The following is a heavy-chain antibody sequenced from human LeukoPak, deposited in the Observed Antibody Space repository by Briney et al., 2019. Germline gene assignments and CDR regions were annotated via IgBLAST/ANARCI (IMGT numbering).Heavy chain of an antibody. V-gene: IGHV3-21*05. D-gene: IGHD6-19*01. CDR1: GFTFSSYS. Sequence: KSGGSLRLSCAASGFTFSSYSMNWVRQAPGKGLEWVSYISSSSSYIYYADSVKGRFTISRDNAKNSLYLQMNSLRVEDTAVYYCARAPTFSGWFDYWGQGTLVTVSS. CDR2: ISSSSSYI. J-gene: IGHJ4*02. CDR3: ARAPTFSGWFDY.